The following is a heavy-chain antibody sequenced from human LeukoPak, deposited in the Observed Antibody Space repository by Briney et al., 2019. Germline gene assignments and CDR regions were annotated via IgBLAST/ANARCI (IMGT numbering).Heavy chain of an antibody. CDR3: AKAYTYYYDSSGYYFDY. CDR1: GFTFSSYA. Sequence: GGSLRLSCAASGFTFSSYAMSWVRQAPGKGLEWVSAISGSGGSTYYADSVKGRFTISRDNSKNTLYLQMNSLRAEDTAVYYCAKAYTYYYDSSGYYFDYWAREPWSPSPQ. CDR2: ISGSGGST. D-gene: IGHD3-22*01. J-gene: IGHJ4*02. V-gene: IGHV3-23*01.